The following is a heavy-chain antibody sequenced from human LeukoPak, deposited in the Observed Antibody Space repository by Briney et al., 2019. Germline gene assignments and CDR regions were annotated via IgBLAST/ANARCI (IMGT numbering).Heavy chain of an antibody. D-gene: IGHD4-11*01. CDR3: AREWQYQFDY. CDR2: IYYSGST. J-gene: IGHJ4*02. Sequence: SETLSLTCTVSGGSISSDSYYWSWIRQPPGKGLEWIGYIYYSGSTNYNPSLKSRVTISVDTSKNQFSLKLSSVTAADTAVYYCAREWQYQFDYWGQGTLVTVSS. CDR1: GGSISSDSYY. V-gene: IGHV4-61*01.